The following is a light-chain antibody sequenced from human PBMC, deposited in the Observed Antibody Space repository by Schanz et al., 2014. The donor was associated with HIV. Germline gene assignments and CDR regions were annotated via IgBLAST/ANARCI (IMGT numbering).Light chain of an antibody. CDR3: CSYAGTTTHWI. CDR2: DVS. Sequence: QSALTQPPSASGSPGQSVTISCTGTSSDVGDYNYVSWYQQHPGKAPKLMIYDVSNRPSGVSARFSASKTGETASLTISGLQPEDEAEYFCCSYAGTTTHWIFGGGTQLTVL. V-gene: IGLV2-11*01. J-gene: IGLJ2*01. CDR1: SSDVGDYNY.